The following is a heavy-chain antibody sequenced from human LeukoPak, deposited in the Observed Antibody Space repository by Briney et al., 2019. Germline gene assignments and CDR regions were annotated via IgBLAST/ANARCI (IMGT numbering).Heavy chain of an antibody. Sequence: GGSLRLSCAASGFTFSSYWMSWVRQAPGKGLEWVANIKQDGSEKYYVDSVKGRFTISRDNAKNSLYLQMNSLRAEDTAVYYCARERGRLVLGYYYYYGVDVWGQGTTVTVSS. J-gene: IGHJ6*02. CDR3: ARERGRLVLGYYYYYGVDV. CDR1: GFTFSSYW. V-gene: IGHV3-7*03. CDR2: IKQDGSEK. D-gene: IGHD6-19*01.